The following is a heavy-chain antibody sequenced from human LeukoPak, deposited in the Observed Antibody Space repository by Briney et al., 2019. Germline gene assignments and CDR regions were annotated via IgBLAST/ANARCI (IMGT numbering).Heavy chain of an antibody. V-gene: IGHV4-59*08. J-gene: IGHJ6*02. CDR1: GGSISSYY. CDR3: ARGGFGARGYSYGAHPLRYGMDV. Sequence: PSETLSLTCTVSGGSISSYYWSWIRQPPGKGLEWIGYIYYSGSTNYNPSLKSRVTISVDTSKNQFSLKLSSVTAADTAVYYCARGGFGARGYSYGAHPLRYGMDVWGQGTTVTVSS. D-gene: IGHD5-18*01. CDR2: IYYSGST.